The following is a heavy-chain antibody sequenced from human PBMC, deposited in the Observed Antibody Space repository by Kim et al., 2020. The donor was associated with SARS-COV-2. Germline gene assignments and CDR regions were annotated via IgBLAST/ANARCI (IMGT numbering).Heavy chain of an antibody. V-gene: IGHV4-61*02. CDR2: FYSSGTT. D-gene: IGHD3-10*01. CDR1: GGSISSGPYY. CDR3: ARTHEGVREFDS. J-gene: IGHJ4*02. Sequence: SETLSLTCTVSGGSISSGPYYWNWIRQPAGKGLEWIGRFYSSGTTQHNPYVYGRFSISRDTSKNQFSLTLSSVTAADTAVYYCARTHEGVREFDSWGQGTLVTVSS.